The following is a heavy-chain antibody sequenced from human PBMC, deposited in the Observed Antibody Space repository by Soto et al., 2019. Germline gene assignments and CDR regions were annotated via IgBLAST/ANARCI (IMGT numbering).Heavy chain of an antibody. V-gene: IGHV3-30*03. CDR2: ISYDGSNK. CDR3: ATHGLGELLHYYYYGMDV. D-gene: IGHD3-10*01. Sequence: GGSLRLSCAASGFTFSSYGMHWVRQAPGKGLEWVAVISYDGSNKYYADSVKGRFTISRDNSKNTLYLQMNSLRAEDTAVYYCATHGLGELLHYYYYGMDVWGQGTTVTVSS. J-gene: IGHJ6*02. CDR1: GFTFSSYG.